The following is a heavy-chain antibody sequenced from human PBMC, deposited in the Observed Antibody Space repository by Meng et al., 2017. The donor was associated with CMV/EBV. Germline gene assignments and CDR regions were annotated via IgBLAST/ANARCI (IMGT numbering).Heavy chain of an antibody. J-gene: IGHJ5*02. CDR1: GGSFSGYY. CDR2: INHSGST. V-gene: IGHV4-34*01. Sequence: QVQLLQWGAGLLKPSEALSLTCAVYGGSFSGYYWSWIRQPPGKGLEWIGEINHSGSTNYNPSLTSRVTISVDTSKIQFSLKLSSVTAADTAVYYCARGGIWFDPWGQGTLVTVSS. CDR3: ARGGIWFDP.